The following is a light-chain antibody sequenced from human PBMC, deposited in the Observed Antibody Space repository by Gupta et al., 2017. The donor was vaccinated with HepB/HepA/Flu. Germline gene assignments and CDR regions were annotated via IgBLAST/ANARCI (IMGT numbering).Light chain of an antibody. CDR3: CSFATTYTSWV. CDR1: SSDVGGYNY. J-gene: IGLJ3*02. CDR2: DVT. V-gene: IGLV2-11*01. Sequence: QSALTQPRSVSGSPGQSVTVSCTGTSSDVGGYNYVSWYQQHPGKAPKLIIYDVTKRPSGVPNRFSGSKSGNTASLTISGLQAEDEADYYCCSFATTYTSWVFGGGTKLTVL.